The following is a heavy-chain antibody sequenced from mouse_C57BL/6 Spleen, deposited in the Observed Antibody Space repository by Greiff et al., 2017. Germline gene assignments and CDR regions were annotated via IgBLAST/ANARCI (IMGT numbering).Heavy chain of an antibody. CDR2: IYPRDGST. CDR1: GYTFTDHT. D-gene: IGHD1-1*01. J-gene: IGHJ1*03. V-gene: IGHV1-78*01. CDR3: AREEYCGSPYWYFDV. Sequence: QVQLQQSDAELVKPGASVTISCKVSGYTFTDHTIHWMKQRPEQGLEWIGYIYPRDGSTKYNEKFKGKATLTADTSSSTAYMQLNSLTSDDSAVYFCAREEYCGSPYWYFDVWGTGTTVTVSS.